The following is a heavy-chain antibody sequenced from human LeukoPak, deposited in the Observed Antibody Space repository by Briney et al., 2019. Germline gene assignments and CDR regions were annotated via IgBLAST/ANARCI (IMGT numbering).Heavy chain of an antibody. CDR1: GFTFSNYW. Sequence: GGSLRLSCAASGFTFSNYWMNWVRQAPGKGLEWVANIKQDGSEKDYVDSVKGRFTIYRDNAKNSLYLQMNSLRAEDTAVYYCARRYGSGSYVHFDYWGQGTLVTVSS. V-gene: IGHV3-7*01. D-gene: IGHD3-10*01. CDR2: IKQDGSEK. J-gene: IGHJ4*02. CDR3: ARRYGSGSYVHFDY.